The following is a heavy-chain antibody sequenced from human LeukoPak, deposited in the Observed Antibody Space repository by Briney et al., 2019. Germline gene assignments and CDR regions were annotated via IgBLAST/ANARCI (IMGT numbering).Heavy chain of an antibody. V-gene: IGHV3-30*04. J-gene: IGHJ4*02. CDR3: ARDSMVVTAGGNFDY. D-gene: IGHD2-21*02. Sequence: GGSLRLSCAASGFTFSSYAMHWVRQAPGKGLEWVAVISYDGSNKYYADSVKGRVTISRDNSKNTLYLQMNSLRAEDTAVYYCARDSMVVTAGGNFDYWGQGTLVTVSS. CDR2: ISYDGSNK. CDR1: GFTFSSYA.